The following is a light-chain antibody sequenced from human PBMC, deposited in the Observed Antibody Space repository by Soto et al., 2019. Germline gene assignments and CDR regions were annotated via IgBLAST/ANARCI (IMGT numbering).Light chain of an antibody. V-gene: IGKV1-8*01. J-gene: IGKJ4*01. Sequence: ALRMTQSPSSLSASTGDRVTITCRASQGISSYLAWYQQKPGKAPKLLIYAASTLQSGVPSRFSGSGSGTDFTLTISCLQSEDFATYYCQQYYSYPAGTFGGGTKVEIK. CDR2: AAS. CDR1: QGISSY. CDR3: QQYYSYPAGT.